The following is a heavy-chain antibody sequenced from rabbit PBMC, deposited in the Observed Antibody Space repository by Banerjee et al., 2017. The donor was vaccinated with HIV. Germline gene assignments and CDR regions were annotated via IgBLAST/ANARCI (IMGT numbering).Heavy chain of an antibody. CDR3: ARNAGSGYPDWLDL. CDR2: IYVGSSGSP. Sequence: QQQLEESGGGLVKPGGTLTLTCKASGIDFSSYFYMCWVRQAPGKGLDLIACIYVGSSGSPYYASWAKGRFTISKTSSTTVTLQMTSLTAADTATYFCARNAGSGYPDWLDLWGPGTLVTVS. D-gene: IGHD8-1*01. J-gene: IGHJ5*01. CDR1: GIDFSSYFY. V-gene: IGHV1S45*01.